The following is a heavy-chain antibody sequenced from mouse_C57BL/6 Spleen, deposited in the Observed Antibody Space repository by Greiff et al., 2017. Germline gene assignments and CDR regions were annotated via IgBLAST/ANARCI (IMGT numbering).Heavy chain of an antibody. Sequence: VKLVESGPGLVQPSQSLSITCTVSGFSLTSYGVHWVRQSPGKGLEWLGVIWSGGSTDYNAAFISSLSISKDNSKSQVFFKMNSLHADDTAIYYCARTLYYYGSSYAMDYWGQGTSVTVSS. CDR1: GFSLTSYG. CDR3: ARTLYYYGSSYAMDY. CDR2: IWSGGST. D-gene: IGHD1-1*01. J-gene: IGHJ4*01. V-gene: IGHV2-2*01.